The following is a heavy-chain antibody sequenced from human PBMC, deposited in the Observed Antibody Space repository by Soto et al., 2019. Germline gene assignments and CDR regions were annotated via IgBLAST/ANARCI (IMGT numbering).Heavy chain of an antibody. Sequence: GGSLRLSCAASGFTFSNYAMSWVRQAPGRGLEWVSAIGGSGGGTYYADSVEGRFTISRDNSNNTLYLQMNSLRAEDTALYYCAKDINMGGVDVWGQGTTVTVSS. CDR1: GFTFSNYA. V-gene: IGHV3-23*01. CDR3: AKDINMGGVDV. D-gene: IGHD1-20*01. CDR2: IGGSGGGT. J-gene: IGHJ6*02.